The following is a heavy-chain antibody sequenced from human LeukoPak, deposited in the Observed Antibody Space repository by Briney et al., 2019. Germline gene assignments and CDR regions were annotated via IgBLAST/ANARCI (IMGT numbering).Heavy chain of an antibody. J-gene: IGHJ3*02. CDR1: GFNFASHA. Sequence: SGGSLRLSCVGSGFNFASHAMHWVRQTPGKGLEWVSTISSSGSSIFYAASVKGRFTISRDNARNSLYLQMNSLRAEDTALYYCGSLDSREDSTSRWGPLDIWGQGTMVTVSS. CDR2: ISSSGSSI. V-gene: IGHV3-21*01. CDR3: GSLDSREDSTSRWGPLDI. D-gene: IGHD2-2*01.